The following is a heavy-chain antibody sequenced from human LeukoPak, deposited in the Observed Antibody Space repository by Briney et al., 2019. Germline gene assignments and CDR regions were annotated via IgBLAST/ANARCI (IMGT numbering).Heavy chain of an antibody. CDR2: ISSDGSNK. CDR1: GFTFNMYD. V-gene: IGHV3-30*18. J-gene: IGHJ5*02. Sequence: GGSLRLSCAASGFTFNMYDMHWVRQAPGKGLEWVAVISSDGSNKDYADSVKGRFIISRDNSKNTLYLQMNSLRAEDTAMYYCAKKVYDIKDWLDPWGQGTLVTVSS. D-gene: IGHD3-9*01. CDR3: AKKVYDIKDWLDP.